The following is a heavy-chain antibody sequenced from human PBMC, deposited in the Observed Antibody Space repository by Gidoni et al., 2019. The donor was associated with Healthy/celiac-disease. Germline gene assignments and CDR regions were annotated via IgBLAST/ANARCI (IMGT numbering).Heavy chain of an antibody. CDR3: TRRGPRGPAAKPFDP. D-gene: IGHD2-2*01. CDR2: IRSKAYGGTT. Sequence: EVQLVESGGGLVQPGRPLRLSCPASGFPFGDYAMSWFRQAPGKGLEWVGFIRSKAYGGTTEYAASVKGRFTISRDDSKSIAYLQMNSLKTEDTAVYYCTRRGPRGPAAKPFDPWGQGTLVTVSS. CDR1: GFPFGDYA. V-gene: IGHV3-49*03. J-gene: IGHJ5*02.